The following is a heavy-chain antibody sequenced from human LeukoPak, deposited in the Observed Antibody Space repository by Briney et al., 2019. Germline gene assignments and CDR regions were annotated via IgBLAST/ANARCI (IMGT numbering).Heavy chain of an antibody. CDR2: IIPILGIA. CDR1: GGTFSSYA. V-gene: IGHV1-69*04. CDR3: AREFSGYAFDI. D-gene: IGHD6-19*01. J-gene: IGHJ3*02. Sequence: GASVKVSCKASGGTFSSYAISWVRQAPGQGLEWMGRIIPILGIANYAQKFQGRVTITADKSTSTAYMELSSLRSEDTAVYYCAREFSGYAFDIWGQGTMVTVSS.